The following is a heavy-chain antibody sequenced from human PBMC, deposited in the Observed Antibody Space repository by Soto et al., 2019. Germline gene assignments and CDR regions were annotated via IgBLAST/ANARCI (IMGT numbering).Heavy chain of an antibody. CDR1: GGSFSGYY. CDR2: INHSGST. V-gene: IGHV4-34*01. Sequence: NPSETLSLTCAVYGGSFSGYYWSWIRQPPGKGLEWIGEINHSGSTNYNPSLKSRVTISVDTSKNQFSLKLSSVTAADTAVYYCARSSGSYRTSDYWGQGTLVTVSS. J-gene: IGHJ4*02. D-gene: IGHD1-26*01. CDR3: ARSSGSYRTSDY.